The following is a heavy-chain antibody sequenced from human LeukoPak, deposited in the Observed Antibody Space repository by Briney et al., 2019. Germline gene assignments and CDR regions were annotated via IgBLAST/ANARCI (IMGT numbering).Heavy chain of an antibody. D-gene: IGHD3-3*01. CDR3: ARAGGITIFGVVINNFDY. CDR1: GYTCTGYY. Sequence: GASVKVSCKASGYTCTGYYMHWVRQAPGQGLEWMGWINPNSGGTNYAQKFQGRVTMTRDTSISTAYMELSRLRSDDTAVYYCARAGGITIFGVVINNFDYWGQGTLVTVSS. J-gene: IGHJ4*02. CDR2: INPNSGGT. V-gene: IGHV1-2*02.